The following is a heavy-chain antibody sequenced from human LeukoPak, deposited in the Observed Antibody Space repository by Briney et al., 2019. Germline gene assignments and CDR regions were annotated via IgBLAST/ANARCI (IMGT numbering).Heavy chain of an antibody. CDR2: IYYSGST. D-gene: IGHD5-12*01. Sequence: PSETLSLTYTVSGGSISSSSYYWGWIRQPPGKGLEWIGSIYYSGSTYYNLSLKSRVTISVDTSKNQFSLKLSSVTAADTAVYYCARALRGYSGYDWEGYYFDYWGQGTLVTVSS. J-gene: IGHJ4*02. CDR1: GGSISSSSYY. V-gene: IGHV4-39*07. CDR3: ARALRGYSGYDWEGYYFDY.